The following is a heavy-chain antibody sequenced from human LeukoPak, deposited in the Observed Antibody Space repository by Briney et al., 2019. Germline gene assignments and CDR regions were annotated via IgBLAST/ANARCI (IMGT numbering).Heavy chain of an antibody. CDR3: AKRGYSGSHKYSDY. J-gene: IGHJ4*02. V-gene: IGHV3-30*18. CDR2: ISYDGSNK. CDR1: GFSFSGYG. D-gene: IGHD1-26*01. Sequence: QPGTSLRLSCGASGFSFSGYGMHWVRQAPGKGLEWVAVISYDGSNKYYADSVKGRFTISRDNSKNTLYLQMNSLRAEDTAVYYCAKRGYSGSHKYSDYWGQGTLVTVSS.